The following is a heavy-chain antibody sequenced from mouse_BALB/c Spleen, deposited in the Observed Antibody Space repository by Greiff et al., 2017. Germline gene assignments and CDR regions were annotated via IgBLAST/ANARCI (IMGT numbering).Heavy chain of an antibody. J-gene: IGHJ4*01. V-gene: IGHV5-17*02. Sequence: DVMLVESGGGLVKPGGSLKLSCAASGFTFSSFGMHWVRQAPEKGLEWVAYISSGSSTIYYADTVKGRFTISRDNPKNTLFLQMTSLRSEDTAMYYCARDPVTTHAMDYWGQGTSVTVSS. D-gene: IGHD1-1*01. CDR1: GFTFSSFG. CDR2: ISSGSSTI. CDR3: ARDPVTTHAMDY.